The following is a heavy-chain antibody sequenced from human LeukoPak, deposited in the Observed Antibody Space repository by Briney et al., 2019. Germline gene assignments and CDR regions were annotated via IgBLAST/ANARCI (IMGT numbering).Heavy chain of an antibody. CDR2: ISSSSSYI. J-gene: IGHJ4*02. CDR1: GFSFSSYS. Sequence: PGGSLRLSCTTSGFSFSSYSMNWVRQAPGKGLEWVSSISSSSSYIYYADSVKGRFTISRDNAKNSLYLQMNSLRAEDTAVYYCARDPAYYYDSSGRNGFDYWGQGTLVTVSS. V-gene: IGHV3-21*01. CDR3: ARDPAYYYDSSGRNGFDY. D-gene: IGHD3-22*01.